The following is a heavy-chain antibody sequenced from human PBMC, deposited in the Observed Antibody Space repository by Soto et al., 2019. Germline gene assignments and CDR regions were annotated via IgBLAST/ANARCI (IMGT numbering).Heavy chain of an antibody. J-gene: IGHJ5*02. Sequence: WTWIRQLPGKGLEWIGYMYYSGSTNYNPSLKSRVTISVDTSKNQFSLKLSSVTAADTAVYYCARLGYCSGGSCYPEYNWFDPWGQGTLVTVSP. CDR2: MYYSGST. V-gene: IGHV4-59*01. D-gene: IGHD2-15*01. CDR3: ARLGYCSGGSCYPEYNWFDP.